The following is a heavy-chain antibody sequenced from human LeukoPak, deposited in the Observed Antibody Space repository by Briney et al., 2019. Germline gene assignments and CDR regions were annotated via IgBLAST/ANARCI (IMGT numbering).Heavy chain of an antibody. J-gene: IGHJ4*02. V-gene: IGHV3-30*03. D-gene: IGHD3-10*01. CDR1: GFTFSSYG. Sequence: GGSLRLSCAASGFTFSSYGMHWVRQAPGKGLEWVAVISYDGSNKYYADSVKGRFTISRDNSKNTVYVQMNSLRVEDTAVYYCARDLWFGEFGLGYWGQGTLVTVSS. CDR3: ARDLWFGEFGLGY. CDR2: ISYDGSNK.